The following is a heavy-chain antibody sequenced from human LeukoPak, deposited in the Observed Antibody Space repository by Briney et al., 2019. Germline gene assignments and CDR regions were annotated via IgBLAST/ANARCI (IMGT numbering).Heavy chain of an antibody. CDR1: GGTFSSYA. CDR3: ARGGGSYYFDY. D-gene: IGHD2-15*01. Sequence: SVKVSCKASGGTFSSYAISWVRQAPGQGLEWMGGIIPIFGTANYAQKFQVRVTITADESTSTAYMELSSLRSEDTAVYYCARGGGSYYFDYWGQGTLVTVSS. V-gene: IGHV1-69*13. J-gene: IGHJ4*02. CDR2: IIPIFGTA.